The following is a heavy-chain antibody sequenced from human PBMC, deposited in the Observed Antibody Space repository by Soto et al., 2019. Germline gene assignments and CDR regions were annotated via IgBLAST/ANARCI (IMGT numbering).Heavy chain of an antibody. CDR1: GGSISSYY. V-gene: IGHV4-59*01. D-gene: IGHD3-3*01. CDR3: ARVTVTIFGVVIRPYYFDY. Sequence: SETLSLTCTVSGGSISSYYWSWIRQPPGKGLEWIGYIYYSGSTNYNPSLKSRVTISVDTSKNQFSLKLSSVTAADTAVYYCARVTVTIFGVVIRPYYFDYWGQGTLVTVSS. CDR2: IYYSGST. J-gene: IGHJ4*02.